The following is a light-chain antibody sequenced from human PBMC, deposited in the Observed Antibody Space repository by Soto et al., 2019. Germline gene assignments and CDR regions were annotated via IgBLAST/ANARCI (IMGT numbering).Light chain of an antibody. CDR3: QVCERFSDHNFV. J-gene: IGLJ1*01. Sequence: SYELTQPPSVSVSPGQTASLTSGGDNIGTKSVHWYQQRPGQAPVLVVYDDKKRPSGIPERFSGSNSGNTATLTISRVETGDEADYYCQVCERFSDHNFVFGDGTKVTVL. CDR1: NIGTKS. V-gene: IGLV3-21*02. CDR2: DDK.